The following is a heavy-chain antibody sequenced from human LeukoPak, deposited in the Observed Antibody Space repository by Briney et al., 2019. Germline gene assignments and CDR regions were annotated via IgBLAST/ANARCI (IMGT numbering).Heavy chain of an antibody. CDR3: ARGDLYSSSSVFQH. Sequence: SETLSLTCTVSGYSISSGYYWGWIRQPPGKGLEWIGSIYHSGSTYYNPSLKSRVTISVDTSKNQFSLKLSSVTAADTAVYYCARGDLYSSSSVFQHWGQGTLVTVSS. V-gene: IGHV4-38-2*02. CDR2: IYHSGST. CDR1: GYSISSGYY. J-gene: IGHJ1*01. D-gene: IGHD6-6*01.